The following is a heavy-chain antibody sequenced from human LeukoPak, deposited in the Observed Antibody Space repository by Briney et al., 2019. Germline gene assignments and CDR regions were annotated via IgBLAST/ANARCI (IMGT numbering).Heavy chain of an antibody. CDR3: AELGITMIGGV. V-gene: IGHV3-21*01. J-gene: IGHJ6*04. CDR2: ITSSSSYI. Sequence: GGSLRLSCAASGFTFSSYSMNWVRQAPGKGLEGVSSITSSSSYIYYADSVKGRFTISRDNAKNSLYLQMNSLRAEDTAVYYCAELGITMIGGVWGKGTTVTISS. D-gene: IGHD3-10*02. CDR1: GFTFSSYS.